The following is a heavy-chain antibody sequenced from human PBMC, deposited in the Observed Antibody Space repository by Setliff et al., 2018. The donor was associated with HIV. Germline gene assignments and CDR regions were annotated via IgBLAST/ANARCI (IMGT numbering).Heavy chain of an antibody. CDR2: IFASGST. Sequence: SETLSLTCTVSGGSISTYYLTWIRQPAGKGLEWIGRIFASGSTNYNPSLKSRVTMSVDTSKNQFSLRLSSVTAADTAVYYCARRSIVGVTRGYYYYALDVWGQGTTVTVSS. CDR1: GGSISTYY. CDR3: ARRSIVGVTRGYYYYALDV. J-gene: IGHJ6*02. D-gene: IGHD1-26*01. V-gene: IGHV4-4*07.